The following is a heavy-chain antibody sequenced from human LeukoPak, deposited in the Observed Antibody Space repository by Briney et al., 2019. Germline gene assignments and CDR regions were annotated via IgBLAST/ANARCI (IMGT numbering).Heavy chain of an antibody. CDR3: ARAPMGAAALY. D-gene: IGHD6-13*01. CDR2: IIPIFGTA. CDR1: GGTFSSYA. Sequence: ASVKVSCKASGGTFSSYAVSWVRQAPGQGLEWMGGIIPIFGTANYAQKLQGRVTITTDESTNTAYMELSSLRSEDTAFYYCARAPMGAAALYWGQGTLVTVSS. J-gene: IGHJ4*02. V-gene: IGHV1-69*05.